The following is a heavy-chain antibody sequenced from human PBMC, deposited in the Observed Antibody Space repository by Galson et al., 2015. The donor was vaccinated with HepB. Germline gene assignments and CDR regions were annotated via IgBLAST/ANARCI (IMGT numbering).Heavy chain of an antibody. Sequence: SVKVSCKASGGTFGSYAISWVRQAPGQGLEWMGGIIPIFGTANYAQKFQGRVTITADESTSTAYMELSSLRSEDTAVYYCARASEQQLGGYYYGMDVWGQGTTVTVSS. D-gene: IGHD6-13*01. CDR2: IIPIFGTA. CDR1: GGTFGSYA. V-gene: IGHV1-69*13. CDR3: ARASEQQLGGYYYGMDV. J-gene: IGHJ6*02.